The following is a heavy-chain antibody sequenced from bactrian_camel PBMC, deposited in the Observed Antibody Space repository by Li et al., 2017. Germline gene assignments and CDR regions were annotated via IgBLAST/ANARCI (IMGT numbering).Heavy chain of an antibody. CDR1: RLTAIFSC. D-gene: IGHD5*01. CDR3: VAHPWVRGLYPGYQF. CDR2: IGVYESP. J-gene: IGHJ4*01. Sequence: VQLVESGGGSVQAGGSVRLSCSASRLTAIFSCMAWFRQAPGKEREGVAAIGVYESPSYATSVMGRFTISKDNAKNTLYLQMDSLKPEDSAMYYCVAHPWVRGLYPGYQFWGQGTQVTVS. V-gene: IGHV3S55*01.